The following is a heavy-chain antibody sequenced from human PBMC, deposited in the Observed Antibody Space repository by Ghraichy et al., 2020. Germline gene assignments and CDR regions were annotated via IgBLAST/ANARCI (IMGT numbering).Heavy chain of an antibody. Sequence: GGSLRLSCAASGFTFSSYAMSWVRQAPGKGLEWVSAISGSGGSTYYADSVKGRFTISRDNSKNTLYLQMNSLRAEDTAVYYCAKGIHYYDSSGYYSSAFDIWGQGTMVTVSS. CDR2: ISGSGGST. CDR1: GFTFSSYA. D-gene: IGHD3-22*01. J-gene: IGHJ3*02. CDR3: AKGIHYYDSSGYYSSAFDI. V-gene: IGHV3-23*01.